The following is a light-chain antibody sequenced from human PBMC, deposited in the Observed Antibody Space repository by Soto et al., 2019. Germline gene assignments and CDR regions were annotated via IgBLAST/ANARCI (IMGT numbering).Light chain of an antibody. CDR1: QGIGNS. V-gene: IGKV1-16*02. CDR3: QQYYAYPFT. Sequence: DIKMTQSPSSLSASVGDRVTITCRASQGIGNSLAWFQQKPGKAPKSLIYGGSSLQSGVPSKFSGSGSGTDFTLTISSLQPEDSATYYCQQYYAYPFTFGPGTKVDVK. CDR2: GGS. J-gene: IGKJ3*01.